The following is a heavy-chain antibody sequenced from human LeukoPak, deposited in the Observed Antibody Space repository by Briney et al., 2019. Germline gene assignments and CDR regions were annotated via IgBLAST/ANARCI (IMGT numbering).Heavy chain of an antibody. CDR1: GGSLSSYY. D-gene: IGHD6-19*01. CDR2: IYYSGYP. Sequence: PSETLSLTCNVSGGSLSSYYWSWIRQPPGKGLEWVGYIYYSGYPNYKPSLKSRVTISVDTSKNQFSLKLSSVTAADTAVYYCATAVSGTLSAAFDIWGQGTMVTVSS. J-gene: IGHJ3*02. V-gene: IGHV4-59*08. CDR3: ATAVSGTLSAAFDI.